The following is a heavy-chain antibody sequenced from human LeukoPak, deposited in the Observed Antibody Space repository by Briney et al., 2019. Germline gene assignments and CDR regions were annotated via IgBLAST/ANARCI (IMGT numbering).Heavy chain of an antibody. D-gene: IGHD3-10*01. V-gene: IGHV1-18*01. CDR2: ISAYNGNT. J-gene: IGHJ5*02. CDR1: GYTFTSYG. CDR3: ARVGLYGSGSYYPVVRFDP. Sequence: ASVKVSCKASGYTFTSYGISWVRQAPGQGLEWMGWISAYNGNTNYAQKLQGRVTMTTDTSTSTAYMELRSLRSDDTAVYYCARVGLYGSGSYYPVVRFDPWGQGTLVTVSS.